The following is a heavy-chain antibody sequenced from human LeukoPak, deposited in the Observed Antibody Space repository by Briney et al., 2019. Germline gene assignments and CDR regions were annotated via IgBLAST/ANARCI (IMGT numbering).Heavy chain of an antibody. V-gene: IGHV4-39*07. J-gene: IGHJ4*02. CDR2: IYYSGST. D-gene: IGHD3-10*01. Sequence: SETLSLTCTVSGGSISSSSYYWGWIRQPPGKGLEWIGSIYYSGSTYYNPSLKSRVTISVDTSKNQFSLKLSSVTAADTAVYYCARGGASGFYGFRNFDYWGRGTLVTVSS. CDR1: GGSISSSSYY. CDR3: ARGGASGFYGFRNFDY.